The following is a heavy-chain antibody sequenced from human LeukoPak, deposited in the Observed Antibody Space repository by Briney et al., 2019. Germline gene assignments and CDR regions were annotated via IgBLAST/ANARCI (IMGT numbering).Heavy chain of an antibody. CDR3: ARQYYDILTGYNNWFDP. D-gene: IGHD3-9*01. Sequence: SETLSLTCTVSGGSISSYYWSWIRQPPGKGLEWIGYIYYSGSTNYNPSLKSRVTISVDTSKNQFSLKLSSVTAADTAVYYCARQYYDILTGYNNWFDPWGQGTLVTVSS. J-gene: IGHJ5*02. V-gene: IGHV4-59*08. CDR2: IYYSGST. CDR1: GGSISSYY.